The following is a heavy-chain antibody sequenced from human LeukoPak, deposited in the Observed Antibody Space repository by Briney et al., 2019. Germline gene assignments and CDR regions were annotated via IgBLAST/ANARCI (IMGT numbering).Heavy chain of an antibody. CDR2: IYYSGST. CDR1: GGSISSSSYY. Sequence: SETLSLTCTVSGGSISSSSYYWGWIRQPPGKGLEWIGSIYYSGSTYYNPSLKSRVTISVDTSKNQFSLKLSSVTAADTAVYYCASSPSYYGSGSHVDYWGQGTLVTVSS. V-gene: IGHV4-39*01. CDR3: ASSPSYYGSGSHVDY. J-gene: IGHJ4*02. D-gene: IGHD3-10*01.